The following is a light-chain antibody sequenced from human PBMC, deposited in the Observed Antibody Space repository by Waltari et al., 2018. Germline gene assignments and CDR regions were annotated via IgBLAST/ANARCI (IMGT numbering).Light chain of an antibody. V-gene: IGLV2-23*02. J-gene: IGLJ3*02. CDR3: CSYAGSSTFE. CDR2: EVS. CDR1: RSDVGRYNL. Sequence: QSALTPPASVSGSPGQSITISCTGTRSDVGRYNLVSWYQQHPGKAPKLMIYEVSKRPSGVSNRFSGSKSGNTASLTISGLQAEDEADYYCCSYAGSSTFEFGGGTKLTVL.